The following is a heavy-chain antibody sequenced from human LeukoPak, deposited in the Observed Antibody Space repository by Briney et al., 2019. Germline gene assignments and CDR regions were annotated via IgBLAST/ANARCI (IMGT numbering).Heavy chain of an antibody. V-gene: IGHV3-21*01. CDR1: GFTFSSYS. CDR3: ARGDGRGGYYYYYGMDV. D-gene: IGHD3-10*01. CDR2: ISSSSSYI. Sequence: PGGSLRLSCAASGFTFSSYSMNWVRQAPGKGLEWVSSISSSSSYIYYADSVKGRFTISRDNAKNSLYLQMNSLRAEDTAVYYCARGDGRGGYYYYYGMDVWGKGTTVTVSS. J-gene: IGHJ6*04.